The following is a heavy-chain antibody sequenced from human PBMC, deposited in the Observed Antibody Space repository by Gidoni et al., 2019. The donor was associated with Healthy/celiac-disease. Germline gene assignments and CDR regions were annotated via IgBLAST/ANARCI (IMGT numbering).Heavy chain of an antibody. J-gene: IGHJ4*02. CDR2: ISSSSSYI. Sequence: EVQLVESGGGLVKPGGSLSLSCAASGFTFSSYSMNWVRQAPGKGLEWVSSISSSSSYIYYADSVKGRFTISRDNAKNSLYLQMNSLRAEDTAVYYCARDRGELPGYWGQGTLVTVSS. CDR1: GFTFSSYS. CDR3: ARDRGELPGY. D-gene: IGHD1-26*01. V-gene: IGHV3-21*01.